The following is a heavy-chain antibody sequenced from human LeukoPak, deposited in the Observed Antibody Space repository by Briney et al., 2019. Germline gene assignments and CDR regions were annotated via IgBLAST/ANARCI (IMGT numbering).Heavy chain of an antibody. CDR1: GFTFSSYG. J-gene: IGHJ5*02. V-gene: IGHV3-30*02. CDR2: IRYDGSNK. Sequence: PGGSLRLSCAASGFTFSSYGMHWVRQAPGKGLEWVAFIRYDGSNKYYADSVKGRFTISRDNSKNTLYLQMNSLRAEDTAVYYCARDDAAGSGNWFDPWGQGTLVTVSS. CDR3: ARDDAAGSGNWFDP. D-gene: IGHD3-10*01.